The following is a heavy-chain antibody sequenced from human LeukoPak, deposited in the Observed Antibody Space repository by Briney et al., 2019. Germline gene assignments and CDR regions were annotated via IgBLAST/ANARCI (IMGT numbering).Heavy chain of an antibody. CDR3: ARSGRGTYYYFDL. J-gene: IGHJ4*02. CDR1: SYTFTRHG. CDR2: ISGYNGNT. D-gene: IGHD1-26*01. V-gene: IGHV1-18*01. Sequence: ASVKVSCKASSYTFTRHGISWVRQAPGQGLEWMGWISGYNGNTNYAQKSQGRVSMTADASTSTAYMELRSLRSDDTAVYYCARSGRGTYYYFDLWGQGTLVTVSS.